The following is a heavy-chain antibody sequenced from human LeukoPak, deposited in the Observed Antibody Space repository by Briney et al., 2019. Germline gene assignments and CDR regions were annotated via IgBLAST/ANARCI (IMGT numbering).Heavy chain of an antibody. CDR1: GGSISSSSYC. CDR2: IYYSGST. D-gene: IGHD3-22*01. CDR3: AREEGDYYDSSGYYSDY. J-gene: IGHJ4*02. V-gene: IGHV4-39*07. Sequence: SETLSLTCTVSGGSISSSSYCWGWIRQPPGKGLEWIGSIYYSGSTYYNPSLKSRVTMSVDTSKNQFSLKLSSVTAADTAVYYCAREEGDYYDSSGYYSDYWGQGTLVTVSS.